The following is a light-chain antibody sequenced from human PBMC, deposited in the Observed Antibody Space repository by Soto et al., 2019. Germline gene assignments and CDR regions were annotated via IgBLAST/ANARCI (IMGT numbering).Light chain of an antibody. CDR2: KAS. V-gene: IGKV1-5*03. J-gene: IGKJ1*01. CDR1: QTISSW. CDR3: QHYNNYYWT. Sequence: DVPMTQSPSSLSGSVGDRVTITCRASQTISSWLAWYQQKPGKAPKLLIYKASTLKSGVPSRFSGSGSGTEFTLPISSMQPDDFAAYYCQHYNNYYWTFGQGTKVDIK.